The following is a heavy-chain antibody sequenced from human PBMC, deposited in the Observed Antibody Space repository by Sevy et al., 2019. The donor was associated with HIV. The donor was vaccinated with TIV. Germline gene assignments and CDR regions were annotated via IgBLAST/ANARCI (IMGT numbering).Heavy chain of an antibody. CDR2: INPNSGGT. CDR3: ARGRLWFSDYYFDY. CDR1: GYTFTGYY. V-gene: IGHV1-2*06. J-gene: IGHJ4*02. Sequence: ASVKVSCKASGYTFTGYYMHWVRQAPGQGLEWMGRINPNSGGTNYAQKFQGRVTMTRDTSISTAYMELSRLRSDDTAVYYCARGRLWFSDYYFDYWGQGTRVTVSS. D-gene: IGHD3-10*01.